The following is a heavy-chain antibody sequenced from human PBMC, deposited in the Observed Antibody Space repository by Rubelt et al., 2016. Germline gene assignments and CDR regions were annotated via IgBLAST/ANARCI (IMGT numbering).Heavy chain of an antibody. J-gene: IGHJ6*02. Sequence: GWVSYISSSSSTIYYADSVKGRFTISRDNAKNSLYLQMNSLRDEDTAVYYCARVMSRGVSYYYYYGMDVWGQGTTVTVSS. V-gene: IGHV3-48*02. CDR2: ISSSSSTI. D-gene: IGHD1-26*01. CDR3: ARVMSRGVSYYYYYGMDV.